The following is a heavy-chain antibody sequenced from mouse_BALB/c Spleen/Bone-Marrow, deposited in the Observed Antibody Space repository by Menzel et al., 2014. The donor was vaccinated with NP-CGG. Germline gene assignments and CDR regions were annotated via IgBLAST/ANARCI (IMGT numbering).Heavy chain of an antibody. CDR1: GFNIKDTY. V-gene: IGHV14-3*02. CDR2: IDPANGNT. Sequence: EVKVEESGAELVKPGASVKLSCTASGFNIKDTYMHWVKQRPEQGLEWIGRIDPANGNTKYDPKFQGKATITADTSSNTAYLQLSSLTSEDTAVYYCASYVYGYYFDYWGQGTTLTVSS. D-gene: IGHD2-2*01. J-gene: IGHJ2*01. CDR3: ASYVYGYYFDY.